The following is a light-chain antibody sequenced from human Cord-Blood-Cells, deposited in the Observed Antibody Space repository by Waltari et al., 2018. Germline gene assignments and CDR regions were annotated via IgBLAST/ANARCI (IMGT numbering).Light chain of an antibody. CDR2: WAS. CDR1: QSVLYSSNNKNY. J-gene: IGKJ1*01. Sequence: EIVMTQSPDSLPVSLGERATINCKSSQSVLYSSNNKNYLAWYQQKPGQPPKLLIYWASTRESGVPDRFSGSGSGTDFTLTISSLQAEDVAVYYCQQYYSTPRTFGQGTKVEIK. V-gene: IGKV4-1*01. CDR3: QQYYSTPRT.